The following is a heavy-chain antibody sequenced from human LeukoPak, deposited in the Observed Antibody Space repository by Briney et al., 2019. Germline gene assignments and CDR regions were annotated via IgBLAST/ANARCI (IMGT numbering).Heavy chain of an antibody. V-gene: IGHV1-8*01. CDR2: MNPNSGNT. D-gene: IGHD2-15*01. CDR3: ARGQMGLGYCSGGSCYSFRWGWFDP. Sequence: GASVKVSCKASGYTFTSYDINWVRHATGQGLEWMGWMNPNSGNTGYAQKFQGRVTMTRNTSISTAYMELSSLRSEDTAVYYCARGQMGLGYCSGGSCYSFRWGWFDPWGQGTLVTVSS. J-gene: IGHJ5*02. CDR1: GYTFTSYD.